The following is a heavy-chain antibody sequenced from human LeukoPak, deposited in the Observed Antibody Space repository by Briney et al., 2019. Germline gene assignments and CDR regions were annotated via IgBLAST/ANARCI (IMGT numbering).Heavy chain of an antibody. Sequence: SQTLSLTCTVSGGSLSSGDYYWSRIRQPPGQGLEWIGYIYYSGSTYYNPSLKSRVTISVDTSKNQFSLKLSSVTDADTAVYYCARGEGCYPCDYWGQGTLVTVSS. J-gene: IGHJ4*02. CDR1: GGSLSSGDYY. V-gene: IGHV4-30-4*08. CDR2: IYYSGST. D-gene: IGHD4/OR15-4a*01. CDR3: ARGEGCYPCDY.